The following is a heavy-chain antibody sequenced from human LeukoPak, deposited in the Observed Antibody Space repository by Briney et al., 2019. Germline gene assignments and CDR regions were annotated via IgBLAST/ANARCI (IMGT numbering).Heavy chain of an antibody. CDR1: GGSITSYY. D-gene: IGHD5-18*01. J-gene: IGHJ6*02. Sequence: SETLSLTCTVSGGSITSYYWSWIRQPPGKGLEWIGYIYYSGSTNYNPSLKSRVTISVDTSKNQFSLKLSSVTAADTAVYYCARGKDTAMAKEPYYGMDVWGQGTTVTVSS. V-gene: IGHV4-59*01. CDR3: ARGKDTAMAKEPYYGMDV. CDR2: IYYSGST.